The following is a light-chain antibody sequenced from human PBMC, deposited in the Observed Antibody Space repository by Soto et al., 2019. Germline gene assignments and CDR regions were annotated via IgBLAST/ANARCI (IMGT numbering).Light chain of an antibody. CDR2: GAS. Sequence: EIVMTQSPATLSVSPGERATLSCRASQSIGINLAWFHQKPGQAPRLLIYGASTRATGIPARSSGSGSGTEFTLTISSLQSEDFAVYYCQQCKDWPLTFGGGTKVDIK. CDR3: QQCKDWPLT. J-gene: IGKJ4*01. CDR1: QSIGIN. V-gene: IGKV3-15*01.